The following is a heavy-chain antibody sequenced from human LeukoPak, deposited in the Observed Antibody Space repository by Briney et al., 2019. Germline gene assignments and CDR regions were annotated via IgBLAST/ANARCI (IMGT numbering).Heavy chain of an antibody. Sequence: PGGSLRLSCAASGFTFSSYEMNWVRQAPGKGLEWVSYISSSGSTIYYADSVKGRFTISRDNAKNSLYLQMNSLRAEDTAVYYCASHRWMQTVPAAIDYWGQGTLVTVSS. V-gene: IGHV3-48*03. D-gene: IGHD2-2*01. J-gene: IGHJ4*02. CDR3: ASHRWMQTVPAAIDY. CDR1: GFTFSSYE. CDR2: ISSSGSTI.